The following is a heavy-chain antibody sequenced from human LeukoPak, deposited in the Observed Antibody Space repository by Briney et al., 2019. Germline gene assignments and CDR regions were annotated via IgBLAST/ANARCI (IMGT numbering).Heavy chain of an antibody. V-gene: IGHV4-39*07. CDR1: GGSISGSSYY. Sequence: PSETLSLTCTVSGGSISGSSYYWGWIRQPPGKGLEWIGSIYYSGSTYYNPSLKSRVTISVDTSKNQFSLKLSSVTAADTAVYYCASSAYESSGYGGYYMDVWGKGTTVTVSS. J-gene: IGHJ6*03. D-gene: IGHD3-22*01. CDR3: ASSAYESSGYGGYYMDV. CDR2: IYYSGST.